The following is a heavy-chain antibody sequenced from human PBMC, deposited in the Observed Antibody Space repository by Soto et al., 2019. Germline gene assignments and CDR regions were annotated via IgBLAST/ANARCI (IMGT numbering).Heavy chain of an antibody. J-gene: IGHJ3*02. CDR2: IGSDGSNK. D-gene: IGHD6-19*01. CDR3: AREQRPYSSGWGALDI. CDR1: GFNFRDHG. V-gene: IGHV3-30*03. Sequence: GGPQRLSNISSGFNFRDHGVRWVRQAQGKGLECVAVIGSDGSNKYYANSVKGRFTISRDNSENTLYLQMDSLRTEDMAVYYCAREQRPYSSGWGALDIWGQGTMVTV.